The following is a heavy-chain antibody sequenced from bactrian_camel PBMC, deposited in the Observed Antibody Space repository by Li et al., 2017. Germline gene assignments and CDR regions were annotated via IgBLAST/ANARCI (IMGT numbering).Heavy chain of an antibody. CDR3: AARKVARGSHFSLGRAPALRRDEYNF. Sequence: HVQLVESGGGSVPAGGSLRLSCTPDGYYYCMGWYRQAPGKEREAVATIYSKYGVTTYADSVKGRFTISQDNSKNTLFLQMNVLRPEDTAMYYCAARKVARGSHFSLGRAPALRRDEYNFWGQGTQVTVS. CDR1: GYYYC. V-gene: IGHV3S54*01. CDR2: IYSKYGVT. D-gene: IGHD2*01. J-gene: IGHJ4*01.